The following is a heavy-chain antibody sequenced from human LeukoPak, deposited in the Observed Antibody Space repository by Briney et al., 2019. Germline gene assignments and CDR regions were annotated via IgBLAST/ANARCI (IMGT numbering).Heavy chain of an antibody. CDR1: GFTFSSYG. CDR2: ISYDGSNK. D-gene: IGHD3-10*02. J-gene: IGHJ4*02. V-gene: IGHV3-30*03. Sequence: GGSLRLSCAASGFTFSSYGMHWVRQAPGKGLEWVAVISYDGSNKYYADSVKGRFTISRDNAKNSLYLQMNSLRTEDTALYYCARGYFVRNDYWGQGTLVTVSS. CDR3: ARGYFVRNDY.